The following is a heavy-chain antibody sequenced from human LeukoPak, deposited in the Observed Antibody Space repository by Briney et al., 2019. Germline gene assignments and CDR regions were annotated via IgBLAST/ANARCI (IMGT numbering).Heavy chain of an antibody. Sequence: GESLKISCKVSGYSFTSYCIGWVRQMPGKGLEWMGIIYPGDSGPTYSPSFQGQVTISVDKSINTAYLQWSSLQASDTAMYYCGMSGDRVPLQDDVFDIWGQGTMVTVSS. CDR1: GYSFTSYC. V-gene: IGHV5-51*01. CDR2: IYPGDSGP. D-gene: IGHD1-26*01. J-gene: IGHJ3*02. CDR3: GMSGDRVPLQDDVFDI.